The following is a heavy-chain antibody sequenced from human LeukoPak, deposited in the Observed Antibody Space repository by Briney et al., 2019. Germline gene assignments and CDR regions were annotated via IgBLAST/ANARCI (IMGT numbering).Heavy chain of an antibody. D-gene: IGHD1-1*01. Sequence: PGGSLRLSCAASGFTFSSYGMHWVRQPPGKGLEWVAFIRYDGSNKYYADSVKGRFTISRDNSENTLYLQINSLRVEDTAVYYCAKDTPTTGYHLDSWGQGTLVTVSS. CDR2: IRYDGSNK. CDR1: GFTFSSYG. CDR3: AKDTPTTGYHLDS. J-gene: IGHJ4*02. V-gene: IGHV3-30*02.